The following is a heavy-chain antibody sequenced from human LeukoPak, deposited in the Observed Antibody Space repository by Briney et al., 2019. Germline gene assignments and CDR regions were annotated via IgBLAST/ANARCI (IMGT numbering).Heavy chain of an antibody. V-gene: IGHV4-59*01. Sequence: SETLSLTCTVSGGAISSYYWSWIRQPPGQGLEWIGYIYYSGSTNYNPPLKSRVTISVDTSKNQFSLKLSSVTAADTAVYYCARVASIVATNDAFDIWGQGTMVTVSS. CDR2: IYYSGST. CDR3: ARVASIVATNDAFDI. D-gene: IGHD5-12*01. CDR1: GGAISSYY. J-gene: IGHJ3*02.